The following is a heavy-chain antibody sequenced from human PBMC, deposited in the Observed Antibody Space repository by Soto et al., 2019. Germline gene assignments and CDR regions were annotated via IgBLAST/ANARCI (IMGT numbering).Heavy chain of an antibody. V-gene: IGHV1-18*01. Sequence: ASVKVSCKASGYTFTNYGISWVRQAPGQGLEWMGWISAYNGNTNYAQKLQGRVTMTTDTSTSTAHMELRSLRSDDTAVYFCVRDVFYSRSVAYYYGMDVWGQGTTVTVSS. D-gene: IGHD6-6*01. CDR1: GYTFTNYG. CDR3: VRDVFYSRSVAYYYGMDV. CDR2: ISAYNGNT. J-gene: IGHJ6*02.